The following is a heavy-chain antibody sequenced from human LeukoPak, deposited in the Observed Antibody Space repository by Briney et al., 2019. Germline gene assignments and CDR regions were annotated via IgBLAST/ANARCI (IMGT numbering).Heavy chain of an antibody. Sequence: GGSLRLSCVASGFTFSSYWMTWVRQAPGKGLEWVANIKTDGSLTYYVDSVRGRFTISRDNAKNSLYLQMNSLRAEDTAVYYCARVVEEQLVLNYYYYYMDVWGKGTTVTISS. D-gene: IGHD6-13*01. V-gene: IGHV3-7*03. CDR2: IKTDGSLT. CDR1: GFTFSSYW. CDR3: ARVVEEQLVLNYYYYYMDV. J-gene: IGHJ6*03.